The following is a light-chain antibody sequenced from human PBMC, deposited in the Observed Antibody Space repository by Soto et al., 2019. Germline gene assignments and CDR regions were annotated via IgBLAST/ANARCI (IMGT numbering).Light chain of an antibody. Sequence: LVLTQSPATLSLSPGERATLSCRSSQTVSRYLAWFQQKPGQAPKLLIYDASNRATGVPARFSGSGSGTDFTLTISSLEPEDFAVYYCHHRGDWITFGQGTRLEI. J-gene: IGKJ5*01. V-gene: IGKV3-11*01. CDR2: DAS. CDR1: QTVSRY. CDR3: HHRGDWIT.